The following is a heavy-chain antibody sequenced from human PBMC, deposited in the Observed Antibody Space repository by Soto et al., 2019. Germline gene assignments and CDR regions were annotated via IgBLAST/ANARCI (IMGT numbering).Heavy chain of an antibody. D-gene: IGHD6-13*01. CDR3: ATHSTKQQLVSARDCAVCYYGMDV. CDR2: IYYSGST. Sequence: TLSLTCTVSGGSISSGGYYWSWIRQHPGKGLEWIGYIYYSGSTYYNPSLKSRVTISVDTSKNQFSLKLSSVTAADTAVYYCATHSTKQQLVSARDCAVCYYGMDVWGQGTTVTV. V-gene: IGHV4-31*03. J-gene: IGHJ6*02. CDR1: GGSISSGGYY.